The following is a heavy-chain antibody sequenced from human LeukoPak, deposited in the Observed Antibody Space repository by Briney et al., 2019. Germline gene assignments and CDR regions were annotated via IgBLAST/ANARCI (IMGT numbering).Heavy chain of an antibody. CDR2: IIPIFGTA. CDR3: ARAMSGSYDVIDY. CDR1: GGTFSSYA. V-gene: IGHV1-69*13. J-gene: IGHJ4*02. Sequence: ASVKVSCKASGGTFSSYAISWVRQAPGQGLEWMGGIIPIFGTANYAQRFQGRVTITADESTSTAYMELSSLRSEDTAVYYCARAMSGSYDVIDYWGQGTLVTVSS. D-gene: IGHD1-26*01.